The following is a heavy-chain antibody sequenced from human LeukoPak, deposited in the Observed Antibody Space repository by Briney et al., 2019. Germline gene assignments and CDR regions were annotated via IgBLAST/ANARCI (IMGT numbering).Heavy chain of an antibody. V-gene: IGHV1-18*01. CDR1: GYTFTSYG. J-gene: IGHJ3*02. CDR2: ISAYNGNT. D-gene: IGHD6-13*01. CDR3: ARGSAGEQQLVRGAFDI. Sequence: ASVKVSCKAPGYTFTSYGISWVRQAPGQGLEWMGWISAYNGNTNYAQKLQGRVTMTTDTSTSTAYMELRSLRSDDTAVYYCARGSAGEQQLVRGAFDIWGQGTMVTVSS.